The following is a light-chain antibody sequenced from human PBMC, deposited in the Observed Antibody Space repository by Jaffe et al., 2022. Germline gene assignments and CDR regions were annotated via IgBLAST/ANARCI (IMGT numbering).Light chain of an antibody. J-gene: IGKJ2*01. CDR2: WAS. Sequence: DIVMTQSPDSLAVSLGERATINCKSSQSVLYSSNNKNYLAWYQQKPGQPPKLLIYWASTRESGVPNRFRGSGSGTDFTLTISSLQAEDVAVYYCQQYYSTPKTFGQGTKLEIK. CDR1: QSVLYSSNNKNY. V-gene: IGKV4-1*01. CDR3: QQYYSTPKT.